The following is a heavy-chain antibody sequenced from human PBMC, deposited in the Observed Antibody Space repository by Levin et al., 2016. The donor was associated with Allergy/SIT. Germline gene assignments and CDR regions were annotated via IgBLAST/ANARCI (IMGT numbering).Heavy chain of an antibody. CDR3: ARDLRPGGYDSSGYYMGPSDTTLTTKDY. CDR1: GFTFSTYA. CDR2: ISSSSSYI. Sequence: GESLKISCAASGFTFSTYAMSWVRQAPGKGLEWVSSISSSSSYIHYADSVKGRFTISRDNVKNSLYLQMSSLRAEDTAVYYCARDLRPGGYDSSGYYMGPSDTTLTTKDYWGQGTLVTVSS. J-gene: IGHJ4*02. D-gene: IGHD3-22*01. V-gene: IGHV3-21*01.